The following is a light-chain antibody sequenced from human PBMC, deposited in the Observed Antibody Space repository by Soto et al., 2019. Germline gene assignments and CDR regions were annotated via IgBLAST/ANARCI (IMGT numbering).Light chain of an antibody. CDR2: KAS. Sequence: DIHMTQSPSTLSASVGDRVTITCRASQGISTWLAWYQQKPGKPPKVLIYKASSLESEVTSRFSGSGSGTIVTLTISSLQPDDFATYACHQYDSFCTWTFGQGTKVEN. J-gene: IGKJ1*01. CDR1: QGISTW. CDR3: HQYDSFCTWT. V-gene: IGKV1-5*03.